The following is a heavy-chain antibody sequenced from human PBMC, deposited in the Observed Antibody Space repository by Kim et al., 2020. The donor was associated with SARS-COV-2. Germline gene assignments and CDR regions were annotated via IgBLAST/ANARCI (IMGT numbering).Heavy chain of an antibody. CDR3: AKGQKAASNFDY. V-gene: IGHV3-23*01. Sequence: YYADSVKGRFNISRDNSKNSLYLQMNSLRAEDTALYYCAKGQKAASNFDYWGQGTLVTVSS. D-gene: IGHD2-15*01. J-gene: IGHJ4*02.